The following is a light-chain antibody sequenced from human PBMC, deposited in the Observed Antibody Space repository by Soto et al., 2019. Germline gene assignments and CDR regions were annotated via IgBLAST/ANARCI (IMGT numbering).Light chain of an antibody. CDR2: GAS. J-gene: IGKJ4*01. CDR3: QQYKQWPVG. Sequence: EMVVTRSPATLSVSPGERATLSCRASHSVSNNLAWYQQKPGQAPRLLIYGASTRATGVPARFSGSGSATQFTLTISSLQSEDFGLYYCQQYKQWPVGFGGGTKVDIK. CDR1: HSVSNN. V-gene: IGKV3-15*01.